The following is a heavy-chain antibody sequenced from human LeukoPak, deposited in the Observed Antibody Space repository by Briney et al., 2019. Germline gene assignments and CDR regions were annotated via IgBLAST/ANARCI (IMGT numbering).Heavy chain of an antibody. J-gene: IGHJ4*02. CDR1: GLTFSSYS. CDR3: VQDGGYDAFDY. D-gene: IGHD5-12*01. Sequence: GGSLRLSCAASGLTFSSYSMNWVRQAPGKGLEWVSSISSSSYIYYADSVKGRFTISRDNAKNSLYLQMNSLRAEDTAVYYCVQDGGYDAFDYWGQGTLVTVSS. V-gene: IGHV3-21*01. CDR2: ISSSSYI.